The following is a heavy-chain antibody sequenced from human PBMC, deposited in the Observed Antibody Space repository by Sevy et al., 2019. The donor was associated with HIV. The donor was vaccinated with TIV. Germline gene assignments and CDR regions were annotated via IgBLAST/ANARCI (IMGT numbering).Heavy chain of an antibody. V-gene: IGHV4-59*11. CDR3: VRDMDNFYGMDV. J-gene: IGHJ6*02. CDR2: IYYNGNA. D-gene: IGHD3-10*01. Sequence: SETLFLTCTVSGVSISTHSWSWIRQPPGKGLEYIGYIYYNGNANYNPSFQSRVTISGDTSMNQLSLKLTSVTAADTAVYYCVRDMDNFYGMDVWGQGTTVTVPS. CDR1: GVSISTHS.